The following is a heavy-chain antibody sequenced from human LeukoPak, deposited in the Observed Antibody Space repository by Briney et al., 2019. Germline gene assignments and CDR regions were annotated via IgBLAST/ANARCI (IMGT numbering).Heavy chain of an antibody. Sequence: SQTLSLTCAISGDSVSSNSAAWNWIRQSPSRGLEWLGRTYYRSKWFNNYAVSLKSRITINPDSSKNLYSLHLNSVTPEDTAVYYCERMSYDSSPVWGRGTLVTVSS. D-gene: IGHD6-13*01. CDR2: TYYRSKWFN. CDR3: ERMSYDSSPV. V-gene: IGHV6-1*01. CDR1: GDSVSSNSAA. J-gene: IGHJ4*02.